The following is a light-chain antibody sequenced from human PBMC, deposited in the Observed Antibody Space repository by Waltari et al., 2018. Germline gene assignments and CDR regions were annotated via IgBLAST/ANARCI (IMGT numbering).Light chain of an antibody. V-gene: IGKV3-20*01. CDR3: QHYVTLPVT. CDR1: QGVSRT. Sequence: CRASQGVSRTLAWYQQKPGQAPSLLIYGSSIRATGIPDRFSGSGSGTDFSLTISRLEPEDFAVYYCQHYVTLPVTFGQGTKVEIK. J-gene: IGKJ1*01. CDR2: GSS.